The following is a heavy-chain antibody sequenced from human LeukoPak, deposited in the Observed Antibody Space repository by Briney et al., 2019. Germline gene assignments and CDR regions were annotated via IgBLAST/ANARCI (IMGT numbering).Heavy chain of an antibody. V-gene: IGHV3-48*04. CDR3: ARADTAMSSAFDI. CDR1: GFTFSNYW. Sequence: PGGPLRLFCEASGFTFSNYWMHWVRQAPGKGLEGVSYISSSGSTIYYADSVKGRFTISRDNAKNSLYLQMNSLRAEDTAVYYCARADTAMSSAFDIWGQGTMVTVSS. CDR2: ISSSGSTI. J-gene: IGHJ3*02. D-gene: IGHD5-18*01.